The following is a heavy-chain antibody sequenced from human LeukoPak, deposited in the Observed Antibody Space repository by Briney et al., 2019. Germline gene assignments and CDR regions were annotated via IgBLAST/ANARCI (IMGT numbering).Heavy chain of an antibody. CDR2: ISSSGTTI. J-gene: IGHJ4*02. V-gene: IGHV3-48*03. Sequence: PGGSLRLSCAASGFTFSSYEMNWLRQAPGRGLEGVSYISSSGTTIYYADSVKGQFTISRDNAKNSLYLQMNSLRAEDTAVYYCARERPEIDYWGQGTLVTVSS. CDR3: ARERPEIDY. CDR1: GFTFSSYE.